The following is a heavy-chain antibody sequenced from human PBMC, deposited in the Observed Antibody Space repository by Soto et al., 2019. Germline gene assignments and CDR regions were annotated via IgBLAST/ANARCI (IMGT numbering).Heavy chain of an antibody. CDR2: ISGSGGST. J-gene: IGHJ4*02. CDR3: AKAAKPRGLIFGVVTHLDY. D-gene: IGHD3-3*01. Sequence: PGGSLRLSCAASGFTFSSYAMSWVRQAPGKGLEWVSAISGSGGSTYYADSVKGRFTISRDNSKNTLYLQMNSLRAEDTAVYYCAKAAKPRGLIFGVVTHLDYWGQGTLVTVSS. V-gene: IGHV3-23*01. CDR1: GFTFSSYA.